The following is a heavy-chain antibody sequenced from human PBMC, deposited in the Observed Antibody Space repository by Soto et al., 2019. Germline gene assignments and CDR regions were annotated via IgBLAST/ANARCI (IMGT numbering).Heavy chain of an antibody. CDR3: AKSRSGWYWGYFDY. V-gene: IGHV3-23*01. Sequence: VQLLESGGGLVQPGGPLRLSCAASGFTSSSYAMNWVRQAPGKGLEWVSGISGSGGSTYYADSVKGRFTISRDNSKNTLYLQMNSLRAEDTAVYYCAKSRSGWYWGYFDYWGQGTLVTVSS. J-gene: IGHJ4*02. CDR1: GFTSSSYA. CDR2: ISGSGGST. D-gene: IGHD6-19*01.